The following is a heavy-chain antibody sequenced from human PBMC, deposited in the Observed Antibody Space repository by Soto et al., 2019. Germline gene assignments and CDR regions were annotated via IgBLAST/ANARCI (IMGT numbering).Heavy chain of an antibody. J-gene: IGHJ4*02. Sequence: QITLKESGPTLVKPTQTLTLTCTFSGFSLSTRGVGVAWIRQPPGKALEWLALIFWDDDKWYSPSLKSRLTITEDTCNNQVVLTITNMDPVDTATYYCAHRPRGYAYYFDYWGQGTLVTVSS. V-gene: IGHV2-5*02. D-gene: IGHD5-12*01. CDR2: IFWDDDK. CDR3: AHRPRGYAYYFDY. CDR1: GFSLSTRGVG.